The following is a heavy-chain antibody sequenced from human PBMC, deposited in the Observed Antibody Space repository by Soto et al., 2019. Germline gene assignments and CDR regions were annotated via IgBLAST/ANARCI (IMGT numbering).Heavy chain of an antibody. CDR3: ARDLNVLRFLEWPLNYGMDV. D-gene: IGHD3-3*01. CDR1: GFTFSSYA. Sequence: QAGGSLRLSCAASGFTFSSYAMHWVRQAPGKGLEWVAVISCDGSNKYYADSVKGRFTISRDNSKNTLYLQMNSLRAEDTAVYYCARDLNVLRFLEWPLNYGMDVWGQGTTVTVSS. CDR2: ISCDGSNK. V-gene: IGHV3-30-3*01. J-gene: IGHJ6*02.